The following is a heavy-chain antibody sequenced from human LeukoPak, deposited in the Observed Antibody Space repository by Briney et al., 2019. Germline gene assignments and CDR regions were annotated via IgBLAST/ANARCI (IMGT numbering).Heavy chain of an antibody. CDR3: AGDLYYDSSGYYYGWFDP. D-gene: IGHD3-22*01. CDR2: INTDGSKT. V-gene: IGHV3-74*01. Sequence: GGSLRLSCIASGFTFSGYRMHWVRQAPGKGLVWVSRINTDGSKTTYADSVKGRFTVSRDNAKNTLYLQMNSLRAEDTAVYYCAGDLYYDSSGYYYGWFDPWGQGTLVTVSS. J-gene: IGHJ5*02. CDR1: GFTFSGYR.